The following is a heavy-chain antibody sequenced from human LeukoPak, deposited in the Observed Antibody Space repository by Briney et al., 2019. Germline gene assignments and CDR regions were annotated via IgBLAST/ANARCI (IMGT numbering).Heavy chain of an antibody. CDR1: GGSISSGSYY. D-gene: IGHD2-2*01. CDR2: IYTSGST. J-gene: IGHJ4*02. CDR3: ARGTLYCSSISCLKYYFDY. V-gene: IGHV4-61*02. Sequence: SQTLSLTCTVSGGSISSGSYYWSWIRQPAGKGLEWIGRIYTSGSTNYNPSLKSRVTISVDTSKNQFSLKLSSVTAADTAVYYCARGTLYCSSISCLKYYFDYWGQGTLVTVSS.